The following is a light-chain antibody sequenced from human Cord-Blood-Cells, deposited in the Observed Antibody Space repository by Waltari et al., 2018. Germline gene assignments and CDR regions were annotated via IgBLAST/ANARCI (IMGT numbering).Light chain of an antibody. CDR3: CSYAGSVV. V-gene: IGLV2-23*01. Sequence: QSALTHPASVSGSPGQSITISCTGTSSDVGSYNLVSWYQQHPGKAPKLMIYEGSKRPSGVSNPFSGSKSGNTASLKISGLQAEDEADYYCCSYAGSVVFGGGTKLTVL. CDR1: SSDVGSYNL. J-gene: IGLJ2*01. CDR2: EGS.